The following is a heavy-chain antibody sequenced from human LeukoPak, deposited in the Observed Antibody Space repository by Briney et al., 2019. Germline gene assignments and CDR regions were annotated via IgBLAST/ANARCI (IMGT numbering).Heavy chain of an antibody. V-gene: IGHV3-21*01. J-gene: IGHJ6*03. CDR3: AGPTFGVVITSYYMDV. D-gene: IGHD3-3*01. CDR2: ISSSSGYI. CDR1: GFTFSSYS. Sequence: GGSLRLSCAASGFTFSSYSMNWVRQAPGKGLEWVSSISSSSGYIYYADSVKGRFTISRDNAKNSLYLQMNSLRAEDTAVYYCAGPTFGVVITSYYMDVWGKGTTVTVSS.